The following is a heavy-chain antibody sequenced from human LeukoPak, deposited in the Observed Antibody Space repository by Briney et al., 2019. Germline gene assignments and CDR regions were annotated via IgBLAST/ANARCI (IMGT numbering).Heavy chain of an antibody. D-gene: IGHD3-3*01. CDR2: IYYSGST. CDR1: GGSISSSSYY. J-gene: IGHJ4*02. Sequence: SETLSLTCTVSGGSISSSSYYWGWIRQPPGKGLEWIGSIYYSGSTYYNPSLKSRVTISVDTSKNQFSLKLSSVTAADTAVYYCARGSYDFWSGYSTLDYWAREPWSPSPQ. V-gene: IGHV4-39*07. CDR3: ARGSYDFWSGYSTLDY.